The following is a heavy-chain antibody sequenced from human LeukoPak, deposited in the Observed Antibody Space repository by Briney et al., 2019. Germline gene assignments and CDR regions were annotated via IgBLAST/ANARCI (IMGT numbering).Heavy chain of an antibody. V-gene: IGHV1-46*01. Sequence: ASVKVSCKASGYTFTRYYIHWVRQAPGRGLEWMGIVNPSGGSTSYPQNFQGRVTMTRDTSTRTVYMELTRLRAEDTAVYHCASDYYVGGHYYGMDVWGQGTTVTVSS. J-gene: IGHJ6*02. CDR1: GYTFTRYY. D-gene: IGHD3-22*01. CDR3: ASDYYVGGHYYGMDV. CDR2: VNPSGGST.